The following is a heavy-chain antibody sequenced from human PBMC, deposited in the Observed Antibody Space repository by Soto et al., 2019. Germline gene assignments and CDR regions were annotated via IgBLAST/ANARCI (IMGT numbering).Heavy chain of an antibody. CDR1: GGIFSSHV. J-gene: IGHJ6*02. CDR3: ARFPSGSGNNSYYYHGMDV. V-gene: IGHV1-69*06. D-gene: IGHD1-20*01. CDR2: IIPMFGTP. Sequence: QVQLVQSGAEGKKPGSSVKVSCKASGGIFSSHVISWVRQAPGQGLEWMGGIIPMFGTPNYAEKFQGRVTMTEDKSTSTAYMEVNNLRSEDTAVYYCARFPSGSGNNSYYYHGMDVWGQGTTVTVSS.